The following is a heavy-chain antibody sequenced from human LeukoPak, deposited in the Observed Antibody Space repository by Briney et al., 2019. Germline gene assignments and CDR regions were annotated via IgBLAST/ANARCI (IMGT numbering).Heavy chain of an antibody. V-gene: IGHV1-18*01. CDR1: GYTFTSYG. Sequence: ASVKVSCKASGYTFTSYGISWVRRAPGHGLEWMGWISAYNGHAEYAQSLQGRVTMTTDTSTTTVYMELRSLRSDDTAVYYCARVFEYGFADLLITQYGMDVWGQGTTVTVSS. CDR2: ISAYNGHA. D-gene: IGHD3-10*01. CDR3: ARVFEYGFADLLITQYGMDV. J-gene: IGHJ6*02.